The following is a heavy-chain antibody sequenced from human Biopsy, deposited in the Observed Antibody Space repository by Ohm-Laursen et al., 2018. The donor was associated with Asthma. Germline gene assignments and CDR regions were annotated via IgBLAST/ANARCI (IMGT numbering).Heavy chain of an antibody. Sequence: SLRLSCSATGFAVSRDYMFWVRQAPGKGLEWVSVIYSGGTSHTADSVRGRFTISRDYSKNTLYLQMHSLRAEDTAVYYCARGDSSIWSHYYFDYWGQGTLVTVSS. V-gene: IGHV3-53*01. D-gene: IGHD3-22*01. CDR2: IYSGGTS. CDR3: ARGDSSIWSHYYFDY. CDR1: GFAVSRDY. J-gene: IGHJ4*02.